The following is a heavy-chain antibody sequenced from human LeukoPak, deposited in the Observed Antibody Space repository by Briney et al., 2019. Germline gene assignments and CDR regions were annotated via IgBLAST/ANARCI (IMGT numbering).Heavy chain of an antibody. J-gene: IGHJ4*02. CDR3: ARGLDDYDH. D-gene: IGHD6-6*01. CDR2: INPNSGDT. V-gene: IGHV1-2*02. Sequence: ASVKVSRKTSGYTFTGYYMNWVRQAPGQGLEWMGWINPNSGDTNYAQKFEGRVTMTREKSISTAYMELSRLRSDDTAVYYCARGLDDYDHWGQGTLVTVSS. CDR1: GYTFTGYY.